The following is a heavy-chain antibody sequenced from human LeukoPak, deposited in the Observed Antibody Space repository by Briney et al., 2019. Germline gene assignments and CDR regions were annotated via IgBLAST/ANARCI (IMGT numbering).Heavy chain of an antibody. J-gene: IGHJ6*02. Sequence: GGSLRLSCAASGFTFSSYGMHWVRQAPGKGLEWVAVISYDGSNKYYADSVKGRFTISRDNSKNTLYLQMNSLRAEDTAVYYCARVERWLQRAYYYGMDVWGQGTTVTVSS. D-gene: IGHD5-24*01. CDR2: ISYDGSNK. CDR3: ARVERWLQRAYYYGMDV. CDR1: GFTFSSYG. V-gene: IGHV3-30*03.